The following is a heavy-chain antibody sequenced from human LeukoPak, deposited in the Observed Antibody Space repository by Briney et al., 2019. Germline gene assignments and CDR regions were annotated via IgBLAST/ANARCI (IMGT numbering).Heavy chain of an antibody. D-gene: IGHD3-3*01. J-gene: IGHJ2*01. CDR1: GYTFTGYY. V-gene: IGHV1-2*02. Sequence: GASVKVSCKASGYTFTGYYMHWVRQAPGQGLEWMGWINPNSGGTNYAQKFQGRVTMTRDTSISTAYMELSRLRSDDTAVYYCARGASNTIFGVVIAWYFDLWGRGTLVTVSS. CDR3: ARGASNTIFGVVIAWYFDL. CDR2: INPNSGGT.